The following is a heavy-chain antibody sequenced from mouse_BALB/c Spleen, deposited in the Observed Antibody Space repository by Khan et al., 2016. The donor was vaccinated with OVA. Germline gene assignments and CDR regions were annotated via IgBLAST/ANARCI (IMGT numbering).Heavy chain of an antibody. CDR3: TRYYGNYFDY. J-gene: IGHJ2*01. V-gene: IGHV1-76*01. CDR1: GYIFTSYW. Sequence: QVQLKQSGAELVRPGASVKLSCKTSGYIFTSYWIHWVKQRSGQGLEWIARIYPGTGNTYYNEKFKGKAIVTADKSSSTVYMQLSSLKSEGSAVYFCTRYYGNYFDYWGQGTTLTVSS. D-gene: IGHD2-1*01. CDR2: IYPGTGNT.